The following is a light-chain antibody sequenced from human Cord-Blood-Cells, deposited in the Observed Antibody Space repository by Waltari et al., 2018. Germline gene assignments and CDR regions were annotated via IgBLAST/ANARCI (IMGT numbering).Light chain of an antibody. CDR2: EGS. V-gene: IGLV2-23*03. J-gene: IGLJ1*01. Sequence: QSALTHPASVSGSPGQSITISCTGTSSYVGSYNLVSWYQQHPGKAPKLMIYEGSKRPSGVSNRFSGSKSGNTASLTIAGLQAEDEADYYCCSYAGSSTVVFGTGTKVTVL. CDR1: SSYVGSYNL. CDR3: CSYAGSSTVV.